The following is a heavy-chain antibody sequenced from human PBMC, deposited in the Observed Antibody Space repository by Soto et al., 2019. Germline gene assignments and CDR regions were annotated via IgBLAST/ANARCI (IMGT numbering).Heavy chain of an antibody. D-gene: IGHD3-10*01. CDR2: IGPDGSSSGGTI. Sequence: GGSLRLSCAASGFTFSSHWMHWVRQAPGKGLVWVSHIGPDGSSSGGTIKYADSVKGRFTISRDNAKNSLNLQMHSLRADDTAVYYCARDAFEIYYKFGLDVWGQGTPVTVSS. J-gene: IGHJ6*02. V-gene: IGHV3-48*03. CDR1: GFTFSSHW. CDR3: ARDAFEIYYKFGLDV.